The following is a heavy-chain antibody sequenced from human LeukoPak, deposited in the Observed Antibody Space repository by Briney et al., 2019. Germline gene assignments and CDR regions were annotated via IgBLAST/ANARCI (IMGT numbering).Heavy chain of an antibody. V-gene: IGHV4-38-2*02. CDR2: IYHSGST. D-gene: IGHD3-3*01. Sequence: SETLSLTCTVSGYSITSGYYWGWIRQPPGKGLEWIGSIYHSGSTYYNPSLKSRVTISVHTSKNQFSLNLTSVTAADTAVYYCATYDFWSGYSYYFDSWGQGTLVTVSS. J-gene: IGHJ4*02. CDR1: GYSITSGYY. CDR3: ATYDFWSGYSYYFDS.